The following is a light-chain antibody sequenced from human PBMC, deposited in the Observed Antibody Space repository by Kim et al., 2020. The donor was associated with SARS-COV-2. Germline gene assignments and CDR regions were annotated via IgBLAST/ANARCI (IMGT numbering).Light chain of an antibody. V-gene: IGKV3-11*01. CDR3: QQRSNWPLT. CDR2: DAS. CDR1: QSVSSY. J-gene: IGKJ3*01. Sequence: WSPGERATRSCRASQSVSSYLAWYQQKPGQAPRLLIYDASNRATGIPARFSGSGSGTDFTLTISSLEPEDFAVYYCQQRSNWPLTFGPGTKVDIK.